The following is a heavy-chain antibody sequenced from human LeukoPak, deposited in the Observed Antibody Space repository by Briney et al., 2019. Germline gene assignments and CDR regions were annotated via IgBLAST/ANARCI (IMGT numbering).Heavy chain of an antibody. V-gene: IGHV4-59*01. Sequence: PSETLSLTCSVSGDSIYNYYWSWIRQPPGKRLEWIGYIYYNGSTNYNPSLKSRVTISVDTSKNQFSLKLSSVTAADTAVYYCARDLENPYYDFWSGPSYGMDVWGQGTTVTVSS. CDR1: GDSIYNYY. J-gene: IGHJ6*02. CDR3: ARDLENPYYDFWSGPSYGMDV. CDR2: IYYNGST. D-gene: IGHD3-3*01.